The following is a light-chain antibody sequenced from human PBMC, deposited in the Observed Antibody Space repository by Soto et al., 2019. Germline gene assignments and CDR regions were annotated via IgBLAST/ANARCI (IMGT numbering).Light chain of an antibody. CDR3: QQYGSSPLYT. V-gene: IGKV3-20*01. CDR1: QSVSSSY. Sequence: EIVLTQSPGTLSLSPGERATLSCRASQSVSSSYLAWYQQKPGQAPRLLIYGASSRATGIPDRFSGSGSGTDFTLTISRLEPEDSAVYYCQQYGSSPLYTFGLGTKLEIK. CDR2: GAS. J-gene: IGKJ2*01.